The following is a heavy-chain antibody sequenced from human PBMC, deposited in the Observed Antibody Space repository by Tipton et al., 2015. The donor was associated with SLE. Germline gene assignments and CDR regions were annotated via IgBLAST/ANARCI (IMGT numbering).Heavy chain of an antibody. Sequence: QLVQSGPEVKKPGESLKISCKGSGYSFTSYWIGWVRQMPGKGLEWMGIIYPGDSDTRYSPSFQGQVTFSADQSISTAYLQWSSLKASDTAMYYCARRDSGSYQGLPHWYLDLWGRGTLVTVSS. J-gene: IGHJ2*01. V-gene: IGHV5-51*03. D-gene: IGHD1-26*01. CDR3: ARRDSGSYQGLPHWYLDL. CDR2: IYPGDSDT. CDR1: GYSFTSYW.